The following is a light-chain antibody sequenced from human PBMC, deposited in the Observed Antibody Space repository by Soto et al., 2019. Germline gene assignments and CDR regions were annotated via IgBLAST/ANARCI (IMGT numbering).Light chain of an antibody. CDR3: QSYDRTLRAREG. CDR2: GNT. CDR1: SSNIGANYD. V-gene: IGLV1-40*01. Sequence: QSLLTQPPSVSGAPGQRVTISCTGSSSNIGANYDVHWYQHRPGTAPKLLIFGNTNRPSGVPDRFSGSKSGTSASLAITGLQAEDEGDYYCQSYDRTLRAREGFGTGTKVTV. J-gene: IGLJ1*01.